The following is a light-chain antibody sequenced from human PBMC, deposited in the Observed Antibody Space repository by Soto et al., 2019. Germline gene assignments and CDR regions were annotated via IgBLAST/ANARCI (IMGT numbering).Light chain of an antibody. CDR1: SSDVGGHND. CDR2: EVS. Sequence: QSALTQPASVSGSLGQSITISCSGTSSDVGGHNDVSWYQKYPGEAPKLLIYEVSNRPSGVSNRFSGSKSGNTASLTISGLQAEDETDYYCSSYVGDSAYAFGTGTKLTVL. J-gene: IGLJ1*01. CDR3: SSYVGDSAYA. V-gene: IGLV2-14*01.